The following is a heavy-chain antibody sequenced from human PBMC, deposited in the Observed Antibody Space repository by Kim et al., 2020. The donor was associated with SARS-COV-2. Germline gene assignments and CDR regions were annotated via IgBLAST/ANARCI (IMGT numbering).Heavy chain of an antibody. D-gene: IGHD2-21*01. J-gene: IGHJ4*02. CDR3: ATDSDCCQDFHS. Sequence: HADSVKGRCTISRDNVKKSVFLQMNSLRDEDTAVYYCATDSDCCQDFHSWGQGTLVTVSS. V-gene: IGHV3-48*02.